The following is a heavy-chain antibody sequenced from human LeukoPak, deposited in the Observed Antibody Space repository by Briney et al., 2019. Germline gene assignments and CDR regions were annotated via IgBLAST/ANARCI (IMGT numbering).Heavy chain of an antibody. CDR1: GYTFTSYG. J-gene: IGHJ5*02. CDR3: ARAFVVVVVATGWWFDP. CDR2: MNPNSGNT. V-gene: IGHV1-8*01. D-gene: IGHD2-15*01. Sequence: ASVKVSCKASGYTFTSYGINWVRQATGQGLEWMGWMNPNSGNTGYAQKFQGRVTMTRNTSISTAYMELSSLRSEDTAVYYCARAFVVVVVATGWWFDPWGQGTLVTVSS.